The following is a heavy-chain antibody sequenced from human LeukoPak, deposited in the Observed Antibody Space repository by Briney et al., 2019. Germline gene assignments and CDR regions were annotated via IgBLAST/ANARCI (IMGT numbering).Heavy chain of an antibody. J-gene: IGHJ6*02. D-gene: IGHD3-22*01. Sequence: SETLSLTCTVSSGSMSRYYWSWMRQTPGKGLEYIGYIYYSGSTNYNPSLKSRVIISVHTSNNQFSLKLSSVTAADTAVYYCARQNYDIRAYRYYGVDVWGQGTTVTVSS. CDR2: IYYSGST. V-gene: IGHV4-59*08. CDR1: SGSMSRYY. CDR3: ARQNYDIRAYRYYGVDV.